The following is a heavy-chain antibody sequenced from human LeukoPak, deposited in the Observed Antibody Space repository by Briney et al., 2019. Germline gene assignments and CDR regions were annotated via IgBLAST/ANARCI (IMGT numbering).Heavy chain of an antibody. Sequence: ASVKVSCKASGYTFTDYYIHWMRQAPGQGLEYMGWINPNSGGTNSAQKFQGRVTQTRDTSISTAYMELNRLRSDDTAVYYCARTQLGRAFDIWGQGTMVTVSS. CDR1: GYTFTDYY. CDR2: INPNSGGT. D-gene: IGHD7-27*01. V-gene: IGHV1-2*02. CDR3: ARTQLGRAFDI. J-gene: IGHJ3*02.